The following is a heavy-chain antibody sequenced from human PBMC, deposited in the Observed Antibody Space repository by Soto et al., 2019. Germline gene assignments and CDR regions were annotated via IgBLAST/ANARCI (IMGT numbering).Heavy chain of an antibody. CDR3: ARDQVTMIRGSKIRTFDY. CDR2: ISNSWST. CDR1: GGSVSSGTYY. V-gene: IGHV4-61*01. J-gene: IGHJ4*02. Sequence: QVQLQESGPGLVKPSETLSLTCTVSGGSVSSGTYYWSWIRQPPGKGLEWIGYISNSWSTNYNPSLKSRVTISVDMSKNQFSLKLSSVTAADTAVYYCARDQVTMIRGSKIRTFDYWGQGTLVTVSS. D-gene: IGHD3-10*01.